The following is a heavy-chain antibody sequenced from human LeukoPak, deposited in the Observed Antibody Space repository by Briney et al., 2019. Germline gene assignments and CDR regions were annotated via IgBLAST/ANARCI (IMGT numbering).Heavy chain of an antibody. J-gene: IGHJ4*02. CDR2: ISYDGSNK. CDR1: GFTFSSYA. D-gene: IGHD3-22*01. V-gene: IGHV3-30-3*01. CDR3: ARTGNFDYYDSSGYYFDY. Sequence: GGSLRLSCAASGFTFSSYAMHWVRQAPGKGLEWVAVISYDGSNKYYADSVKGRFTISRDNSKNTLYLRMNSLRAEDTAVYYCARTGNFDYYDSSGYYFDYWGQGTLVTVSS.